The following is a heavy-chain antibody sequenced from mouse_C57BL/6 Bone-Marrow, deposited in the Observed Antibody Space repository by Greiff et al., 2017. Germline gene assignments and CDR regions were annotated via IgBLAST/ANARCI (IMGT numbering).Heavy chain of an antibody. V-gene: IGHV1-18*01. D-gene: IGHD1-2*01. J-gene: IGHJ4*01. Sequence: VQLQQSGPELVKPGASVKIPCKASGYTFTDYNMDWVKQSHGKSLEWIGDINPNNGGTIYNQKFKGKATLTVDKSSSTAYMELRSLTSEDTAVYYCARHYYGGRYAMDYWGQGTSVTVSS. CDR3: ARHYYGGRYAMDY. CDR2: INPNNGGT. CDR1: GYTFTDYN.